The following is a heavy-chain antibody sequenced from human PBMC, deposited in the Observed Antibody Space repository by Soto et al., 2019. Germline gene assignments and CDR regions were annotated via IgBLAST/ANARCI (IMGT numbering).Heavy chain of an antibody. CDR2: IYYSGST. D-gene: IGHD3-16*01. Sequence: SETLSLTCTVSGGSISSGDYYWSWIRQPPGKGLEWIGYIYYSGSTYYNPSLKSRVTISVDTSKNQFSLKLSSVTAADTAVYYCARAFGFMTMHFDYWGQGTLVTVSS. V-gene: IGHV4-30-4*01. CDR3: ARAFGFMTMHFDY. J-gene: IGHJ4*02. CDR1: GGSISSGDYY.